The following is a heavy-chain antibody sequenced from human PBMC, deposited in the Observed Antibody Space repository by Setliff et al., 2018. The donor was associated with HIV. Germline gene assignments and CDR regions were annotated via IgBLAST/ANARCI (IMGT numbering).Heavy chain of an antibody. CDR1: GDTFTGYY. CDR3: AREDQTAGGFDP. CDR2: INPNSGGT. V-gene: IGHV1-2*02. Sequence: ASVKVSCKASGDTFTGYYMHWVRQAPGQGLEWMGWINPNSGGTNYAQKFQGRVTMTRDTSISTAYTELSRLRSDDTAVYYCAREDQTAGGFDPWGQGTLVTVSS. D-gene: IGHD6-25*01. J-gene: IGHJ5*02.